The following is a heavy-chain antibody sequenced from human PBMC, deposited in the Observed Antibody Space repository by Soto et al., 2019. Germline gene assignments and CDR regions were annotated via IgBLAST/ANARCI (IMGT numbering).Heavy chain of an antibody. Sequence: GGSLRLSCAASGFTFSSYSMNWVRQAPGKGLEWVSYISSSSSTIYYADSVKGRFTISRDNARNSLYLQMNSLRDEDTAVYYCARDSDDTTIFGVVDYYYYGMDVWGQGTTVTVSS. J-gene: IGHJ6*02. D-gene: IGHD3-3*01. CDR3: ARDSDDTTIFGVVDYYYYGMDV. CDR1: GFTFSSYS. CDR2: ISSSSSTI. V-gene: IGHV3-48*02.